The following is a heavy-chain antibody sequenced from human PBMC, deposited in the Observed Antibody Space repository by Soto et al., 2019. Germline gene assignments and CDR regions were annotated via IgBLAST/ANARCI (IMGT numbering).Heavy chain of an antibody. CDR3: AKDSYYYESSGYCRTYCFDY. CDR2: SSGSGGST. D-gene: IGHD3-22*01. CDR1: GFTFSSYA. J-gene: IGHJ4*02. Sequence: GGSLRLSCAVSGFTFSSYAMSWVRQAQGKGLEWDSASSGSGGSTSYANSVKGRLTTTRDNSTNTPYLQMNSLRAEDTSVYYCAKDSYYYESSGYCRTYCFDYWGQGTLVTVSS. V-gene: IGHV3-23*01.